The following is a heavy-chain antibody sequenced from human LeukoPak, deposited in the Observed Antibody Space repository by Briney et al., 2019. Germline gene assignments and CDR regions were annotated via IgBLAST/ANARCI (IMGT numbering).Heavy chain of an antibody. J-gene: IGHJ6*02. CDR2: INHSGST. CDR3: ARASGEYYDFWSGYYTYYYGMDV. V-gene: IGHV4-34*01. CDR1: GGSFSGYY. Sequence: SETLSLTCAVYGGSFSGYYWSWIRQPPGKGLEWIGEINHSGSTNYNPSLKSRVTISVDTSKNQFSLKLSSVTAADTAVYYCARASGEYYDFWSGYYTYYYGMDVWGQGTTVTVSS. D-gene: IGHD3-3*01.